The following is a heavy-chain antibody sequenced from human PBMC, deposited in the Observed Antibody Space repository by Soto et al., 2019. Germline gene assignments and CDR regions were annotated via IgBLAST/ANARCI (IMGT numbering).Heavy chain of an antibody. J-gene: IGHJ4*02. Sequence: HYSVSLQNSPGKGLEWIGNIYDSGSTNYSPALKSRVSMSVDTSKNLFSLKMNSVTAADTAVYYCARSSTVPVDYCYCWGQGTVVTVSS. CDR1: HY. CDR3: ARSSTVPVDYCYC. D-gene: IGHD3-10*01. CDR2: IYDSGST. V-gene: IGHV4-59*11.